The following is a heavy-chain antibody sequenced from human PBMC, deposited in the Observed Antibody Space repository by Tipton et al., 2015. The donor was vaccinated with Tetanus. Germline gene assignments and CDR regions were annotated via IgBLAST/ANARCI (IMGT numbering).Heavy chain of an antibody. J-gene: IGHJ5*02. V-gene: IGHV3-74*02. CDR1: GSTFSHYW. CDR3: ARVRGRSTSSTIWFDP. D-gene: IGHD6-6*01. Sequence: QLVQSGEGLVQPGGSLRLSCAASGSTFSHYWMHWVRQAPGKGLVWVSEIKTDGTDTNYADSVKGRFTISRDNAKNTVFLQMNGLRVDDTAVYYCARVRGRSTSSTIWFDPWGQGTLVSVSS. CDR2: IKTDGTDT.